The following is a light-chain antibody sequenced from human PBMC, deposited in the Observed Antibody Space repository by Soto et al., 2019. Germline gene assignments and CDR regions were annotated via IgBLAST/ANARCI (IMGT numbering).Light chain of an antibody. CDR3: SSYAGSSNV. V-gene: IGLV2-8*01. J-gene: IGLJ1*01. CDR1: SSDDGGYNY. CDR2: EVN. Sequence: QSALTQPPSASGSPGQSVAISCTGTSSDDGGYNYVSWYQQHPGKAPKLMIYEVNKRPSGVPDRFSGPKSGNTASLTVSGLQAEDEADYYCSSYAGSSNVFGTGTKVTVL.